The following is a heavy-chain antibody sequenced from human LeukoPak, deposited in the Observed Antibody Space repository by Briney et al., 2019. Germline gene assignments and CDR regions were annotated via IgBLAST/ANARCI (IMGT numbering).Heavy chain of an antibody. Sequence: PGASLRLSCAASGFTFSSFSMNWVRQAPGKGLEWVSSISNSSTYIYYADSVKGRFTISRDNAKNSLYLQMNSLRAEDTAVYYCERDMGGYSSSYDFDFWGQGTMVTVSS. V-gene: IGHV3-21*01. CDR1: GFTFSSFS. D-gene: IGHD6-25*01. J-gene: IGHJ3*01. CDR3: ERDMGGYSSSYDFDF. CDR2: ISNSSTYI.